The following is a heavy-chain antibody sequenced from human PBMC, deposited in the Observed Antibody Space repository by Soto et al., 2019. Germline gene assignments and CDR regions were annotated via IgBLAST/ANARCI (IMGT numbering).Heavy chain of an antibody. CDR1: GFTVSSKY. V-gene: IGHV3-66*01. J-gene: IGHJ6*04. CDR3: ARDDVVCDGGLCYGVPVDV. CDR2: IQRRGPT. Sequence: EVQLVESGGGLVQPGGSLRLSCAASGFTVSSKYMSWVRQAPGKGLEWVSLIQRRGPTNYADSVKGRFTISRDTSENTVHLQMESLTAEDTAVSYCARDDVVCDGGLCYGVPVDVWGKGTPVTVAS. D-gene: IGHD2-15*01.